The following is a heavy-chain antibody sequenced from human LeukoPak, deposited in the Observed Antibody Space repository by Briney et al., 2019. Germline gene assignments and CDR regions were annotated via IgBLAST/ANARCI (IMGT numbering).Heavy chain of an antibody. J-gene: IGHJ4*02. D-gene: IGHD4-11*01. CDR3: ARTWMYSNYF. V-gene: IGHV3-21*04. CDR1: GFTFSDYS. Sequence: GGSLRLSCAASGFTFSDYSMNWVRQAPGKGLEWVSSISSSSSYIYYADSAKGRFTISRNNAKNSLYLQMNSLRAEDTAVYYCARTWMYSNYFRGQGTLVTVSS. CDR2: ISSSSSYI.